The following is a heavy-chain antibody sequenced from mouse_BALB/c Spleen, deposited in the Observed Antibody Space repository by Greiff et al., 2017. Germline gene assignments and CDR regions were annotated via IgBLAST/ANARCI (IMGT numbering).Heavy chain of an antibody. CDR3: ARSEYGNYGWYAMDY. V-gene: IGHV1-4*01. CDR2: INPSSGYT. CDR1: GYTFTSYT. J-gene: IGHJ4*01. D-gene: IGHD2-10*02. Sequence: QVQLQQSGAELARPGASVKMSCKASGYTFTSYTMHWVKQRPGQGLEWIGYINPSSGYTNYNQKFKDKATLTADKSSSTAYMQLSSLTSEDSAVYYCARSEYGNYGWYAMDYWGQGTSVTVSS.